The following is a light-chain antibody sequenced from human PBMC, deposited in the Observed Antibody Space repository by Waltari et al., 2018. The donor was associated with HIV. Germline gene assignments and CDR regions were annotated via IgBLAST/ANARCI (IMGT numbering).Light chain of an antibody. V-gene: IGKV3-15*01. Sequence: EIVMTQSPATLSVSPGEGATLSCGASQSVYSNLAWYQQKPGQAPRLLIYGASTRATGIPARFSGSGSGTEFTLTISSLQSEDFAVYYCQRYNHGVTFGQGTRLEIK. CDR2: GAS. J-gene: IGKJ5*01. CDR1: QSVYSN. CDR3: QRYNHGVT.